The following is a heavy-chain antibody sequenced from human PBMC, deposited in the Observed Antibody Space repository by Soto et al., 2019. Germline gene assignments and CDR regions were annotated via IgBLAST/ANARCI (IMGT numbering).Heavy chain of an antibody. CDR1: GFTFSSYA. D-gene: IGHD2-8*01. V-gene: IGHV3-23*01. CDR2: ISGSGGST. J-gene: IGHJ4*02. CDR3: AKNIVLMVYASKALSDY. Sequence: PGGSLRLSCAASGFTFSSYAMSWVRQAPGKGLEWVSAISGSGGSTYYADSVKGRFTISRDNSKNTLYLQMNSLRAEDTAVYYCAKNIVLMVYASKALSDYWGQGTLVTVSS.